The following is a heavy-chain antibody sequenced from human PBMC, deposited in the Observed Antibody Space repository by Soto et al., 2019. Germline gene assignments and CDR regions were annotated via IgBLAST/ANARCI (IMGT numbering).Heavy chain of an antibody. CDR3: ARDVPFWSGYPLGMDV. V-gene: IGHV1-18*01. Sequence: QVQLVQSGAEVRKPGASVKVSCKASGYTFTSYGISWVRQAPGQGLEWMGWISAYNGNRNYAQKLQGRVTMTTDTSTSTAYMELRSLRSDDTAVYYCARDVPFWSGYPLGMDVWGQGTTVTVSS. J-gene: IGHJ6*02. CDR1: GYTFTSYG. D-gene: IGHD3-3*01. CDR2: ISAYNGNR.